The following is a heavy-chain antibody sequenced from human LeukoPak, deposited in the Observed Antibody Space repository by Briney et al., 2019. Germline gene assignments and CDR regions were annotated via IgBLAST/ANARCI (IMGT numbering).Heavy chain of an antibody. CDR2: IYTSGST. Sequence: KASETLSLTCTVSGGSISSGSYYWSWIRQPAGKGLEWIGRIYTSGSTNYNPSLKSRVTISVDTSKNQFSLKLSSVTAADTAVNYCARTDYPVYFDYWGQGTLVTVSS. CDR1: GGSISSGSYY. V-gene: IGHV4-61*02. CDR3: ARTDYPVYFDY. D-gene: IGHD4-11*01. J-gene: IGHJ4*02.